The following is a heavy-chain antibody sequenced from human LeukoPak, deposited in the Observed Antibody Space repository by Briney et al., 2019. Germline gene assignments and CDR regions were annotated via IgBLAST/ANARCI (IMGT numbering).Heavy chain of an antibody. CDR2: INADGSGT. CDR3: VRGALRDCSYTSCTRGNWFDP. D-gene: IGHD2-2*01. Sequence: GGSLRLSCAASGFTFSSHWMPWVRQAPEKGLVGVAHINADGSGTYYAASVKGRFTISRDNAKNTLYLQMHSLTAEVTAVYYCVRGALRDCSYTSCTRGNWFDPWGQGTLVTVSS. J-gene: IGHJ5*02. V-gene: IGHV3-74*01. CDR1: GFTFSSHW.